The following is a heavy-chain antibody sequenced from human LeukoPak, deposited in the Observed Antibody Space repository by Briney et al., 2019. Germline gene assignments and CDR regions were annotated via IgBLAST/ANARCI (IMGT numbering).Heavy chain of an antibody. J-gene: IGHJ4*02. Sequence: GGSLRLSCATSGFTFSRYTMNWVRQAPGKGLEWVSSISSSSSYIHYADSVKGRFTISRDNAKNSLYLQMNSLRAEDTAVYYCARHILLWFGDFTTPYWGQGTLVTVSS. CDR2: ISSSSSYI. CDR3: ARHILLWFGDFTTPY. CDR1: GFTFSRYT. D-gene: IGHD3-10*01. V-gene: IGHV3-21*01.